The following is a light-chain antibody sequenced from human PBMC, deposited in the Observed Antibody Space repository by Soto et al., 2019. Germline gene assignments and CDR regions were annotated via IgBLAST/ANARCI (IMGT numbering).Light chain of an antibody. CDR2: GAS. J-gene: IGKJ3*01. CDR1: QSVSSY. Sequence: EIVMTQFPATLSVSPGERATLSCRASQSVSSYLAWYQQNPGQAPRLLIYGASTRATGIPARFSGSGSGTEFTLTISSLQSEDFAVYYCQQYNNWSFTFGHGTKVDIK. CDR3: QQYNNWSFT. V-gene: IGKV3-15*01.